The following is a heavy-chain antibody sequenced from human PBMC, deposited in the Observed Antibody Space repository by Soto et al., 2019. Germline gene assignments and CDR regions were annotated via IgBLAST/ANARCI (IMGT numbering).Heavy chain of an antibody. J-gene: IGHJ4*02. CDR3: ARDFAYFDY. Sequence: XETLSRKCTVAGFSCKSGSYSWSWIRQPPGKGLEWIGYVYHTGRTSYNPSLKSRVSISMDTSKNQFSLNLDSVTAADTAVYFCARDFAYFDYWGQGSLVTVSS. CDR2: VYHTGRT. D-gene: IGHD3-3*01. V-gene: IGHV4-61*01. CDR1: GFSCKSGSYS.